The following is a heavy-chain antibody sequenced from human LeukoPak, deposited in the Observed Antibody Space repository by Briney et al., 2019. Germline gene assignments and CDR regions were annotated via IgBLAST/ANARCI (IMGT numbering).Heavy chain of an antibody. CDR1: GFTFSIYV. V-gene: IGHV3-48*03. Sequence: GGSLRLFCAASGFTFSIYVMNWVRQAPGKGLEWLSYIGSSGRTIYYADSVKGRFTISRDNAKNSLYLQMNSLRVEDTAVYYCAKLDGIAGRDYCCQGTLVTVSS. CDR2: IGSSGRTI. D-gene: IGHD6-13*01. J-gene: IGHJ4*02. CDR3: AKLDGIAGRDY.